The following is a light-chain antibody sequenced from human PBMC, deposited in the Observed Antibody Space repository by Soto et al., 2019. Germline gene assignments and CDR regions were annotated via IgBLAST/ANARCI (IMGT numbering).Light chain of an antibody. CDR3: TSYTSDSSVI. J-gene: IGLJ2*01. V-gene: IGLV2-14*03. CDR1: SSDIGGYRY. CDR2: DVT. Sequence: QSALTQPASVSGSPGQSVTISCTGTSSDIGGYRYVSWYQHHPGKAPKLMIHDVTNRPSGVSDRFSGSKSGNTASLTISGLQAEDEAEYYCTSYTSDSSVIFGGGTKRTVL.